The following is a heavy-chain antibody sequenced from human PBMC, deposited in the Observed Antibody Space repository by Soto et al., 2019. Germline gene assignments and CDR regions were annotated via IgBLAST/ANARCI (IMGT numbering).Heavy chain of an antibody. CDR3: ASLYGSTLWFDP. CDR2: MYYTGST. J-gene: IGHJ5*02. D-gene: IGHD3-10*01. V-gene: IGHV4-39*01. CDR1: GGSMSSSSYC. Sequence: QLQLQESGPGLVKPSETLSLTCTVSGGSMSSSSYCWGWIRQPPGKGLEWIGSMYYTGSTYYNPSLKSRVTISLDTSNNQFSLKLSSVTAADTAVYYCASLYGSTLWFDPWGQGTLVTVSS.